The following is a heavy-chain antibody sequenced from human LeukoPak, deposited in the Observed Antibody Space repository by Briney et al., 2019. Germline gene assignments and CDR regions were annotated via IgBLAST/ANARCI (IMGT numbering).Heavy chain of an antibody. CDR1: GGSFSGYY. CDR3: AREKTTITIFEVVNDRRWFDP. D-gene: IGHD3-3*01. CDR2: INHSGST. V-gene: IGHV4-34*01. J-gene: IGHJ5*02. Sequence: SETLSLTCAVYGGSFSGYYWSWIRQPPGKGLEWIGEINHSGSTNYNPSLKSRVTISVDTSKNQFSLKLSSVTAADTAVYYCAREKTTITIFEVVNDRRWFDPWGQGTLVTVSS.